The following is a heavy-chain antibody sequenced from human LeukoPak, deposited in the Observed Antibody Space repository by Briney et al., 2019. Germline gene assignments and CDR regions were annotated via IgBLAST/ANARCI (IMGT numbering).Heavy chain of an antibody. D-gene: IGHD6-19*01. CDR3: ARQGGRSRAVADLVEF. CDR1: GGSISSGSYY. Sequence: PSETLSLTCTVSGGSISSGSYYWSWIRQPAGKGLEWIGRIYTSGSTNYNPSLKSRVTISVDTSKNQFSLKLSSVTAADTAVYYCARQGGRSRAVADLVEFWGQGTLVTVSS. CDR2: IYTSGST. J-gene: IGHJ4*02. V-gene: IGHV4-61*02.